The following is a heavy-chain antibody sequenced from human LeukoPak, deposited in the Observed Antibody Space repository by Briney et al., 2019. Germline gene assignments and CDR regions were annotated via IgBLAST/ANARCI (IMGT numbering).Heavy chain of an antibody. CDR2: ISYDGTNR. J-gene: IGHJ6*02. D-gene: IGHD4-17*01. CDR1: GFTFRTYA. Sequence: GGSLRLSCAASGFTFRTYAMHWVRRAPGKGLEWVALISYDGTNRYFAVSVKGRFTISRDNSKNTLYLQMNSLRAEDTAVYYCAREIGRRTVTTFTVYYGMDVWGQGTTVTVSS. CDR3: AREIGRRTVTTFTVYYGMDV. V-gene: IGHV3-30*14.